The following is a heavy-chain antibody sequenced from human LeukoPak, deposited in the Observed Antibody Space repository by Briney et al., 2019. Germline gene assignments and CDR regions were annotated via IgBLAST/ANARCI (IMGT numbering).Heavy chain of an antibody. CDR1: GYTFTSYD. V-gene: IGHV1-8*01. J-gene: IGHJ3*02. D-gene: IGHD3-22*01. CDR3: ASFYYDSSGYYSAFDI. Sequence: ASVKVSCKASGYTFTSYDINWVRQATGQRLEWMGWMNPNSGNTGYAQKFQGRVTMTRNTSMSTAYMELSSLRSEDTAVYYCASFYYDSSGYYSAFDIWGQGTRVTVSS. CDR2: MNPNSGNT.